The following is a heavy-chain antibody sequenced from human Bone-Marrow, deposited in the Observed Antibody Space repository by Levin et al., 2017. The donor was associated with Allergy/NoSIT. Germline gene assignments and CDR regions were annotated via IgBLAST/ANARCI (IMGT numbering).Heavy chain of an antibody. CDR2: IYYTGST. D-gene: IGHD2-8*02. Sequence: PSETLSLTCTVSGGSINSVDYYWSWIRQSPGKGLEWIGYIYYTGSTYYSPSLNSRVTISVDASKGQFSLKLPSVTAADTAIYYCARRYCAAATCPNWFDPWGPGTLVTVSS. J-gene: IGHJ5*02. CDR1: GGSINSVDYY. V-gene: IGHV4-30-4*01. CDR3: ARRYCAAATCPNWFDP.